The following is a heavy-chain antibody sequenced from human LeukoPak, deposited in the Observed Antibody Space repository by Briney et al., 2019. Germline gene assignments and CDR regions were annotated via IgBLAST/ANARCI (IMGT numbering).Heavy chain of an antibody. CDR2: ISYDGSNK. Sequence: QPGRSLRLSCAASGFTFSSYAMHWVRQAPGKGLGWVAVISYDGSNKYYADSVKGRFTISRDNSKNTLYLQMNSLRAEDTAVYYCAKDGSFLSGYSSSPDYWGQGTLVTVSS. CDR3: AKDGSFLSGYSSSPDY. D-gene: IGHD6-13*01. V-gene: IGHV3-30-3*01. J-gene: IGHJ4*02. CDR1: GFTFSSYA.